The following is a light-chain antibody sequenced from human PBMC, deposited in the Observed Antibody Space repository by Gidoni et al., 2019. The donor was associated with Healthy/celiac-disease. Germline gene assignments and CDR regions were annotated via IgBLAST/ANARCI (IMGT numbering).Light chain of an antibody. CDR2: DAS. V-gene: IGKV3-11*01. J-gene: IGKJ4*01. CDR1: QSVSSH. CDR3: QQRSNWLLT. Sequence: IVLTHSPATLSLSLRERATLSCRASQSVSSHLAWYQPKPGQAPRLLIYDASNRATGIPARFSGSGSGTDFTLTISSLEPEDFAVYYCQQRSNWLLTFGGGTKVEIK.